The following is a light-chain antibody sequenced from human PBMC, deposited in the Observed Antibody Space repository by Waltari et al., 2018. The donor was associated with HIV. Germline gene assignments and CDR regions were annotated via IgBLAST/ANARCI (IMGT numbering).Light chain of an antibody. J-gene: IGLJ3*02. CDR1: SSNIGRDI. Sequence: QSVLTQPPSASGTPGQRVTISCSGSSSNIGRDIVHWYQQLPGTAPKLLIYNNNQRPSGVPDRFSGSKSGTSASLAISGLQSEDEADYYCAAWDDSLNGWVFGGGTKLTVL. CDR2: NNN. CDR3: AAWDDSLNGWV. V-gene: IGLV1-44*01.